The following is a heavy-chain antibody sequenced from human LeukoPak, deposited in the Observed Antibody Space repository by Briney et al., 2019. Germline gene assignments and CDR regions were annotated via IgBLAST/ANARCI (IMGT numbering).Heavy chain of an antibody. V-gene: IGHV3-23*01. J-gene: IGHJ4*02. CDR3: AREKTACGGDCYDS. D-gene: IGHD2-21*01. CDR1: GFTFSSYA. Sequence: GGSLRLSCAASGFTFSSYAMSWVRQVPGKGLEWVSAISGSGDTTYYADSVKGRLTISRDNSKNTLYLQMNSLRAEDTAVYYCAREKTACGGDCYDSWGQGTLVTVSS. CDR2: ISGSGDTT.